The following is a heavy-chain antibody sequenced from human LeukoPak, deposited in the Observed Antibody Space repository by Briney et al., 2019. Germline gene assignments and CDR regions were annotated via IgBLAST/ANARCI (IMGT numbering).Heavy chain of an antibody. D-gene: IGHD3-3*01. CDR1: GFTFSSYA. CDR3: ARGGRFLEWLENGMDV. V-gene: IGHV3-23*01. CDR2: ISGSGGST. J-gene: IGHJ6*02. Sequence: GGSLRLSCAASGFTFSSYAMSWVRQAPGKGLEWVSAISGSGGSTYYADSVKGRFTISRDNSKNTLYLQMNSLRAEDTAVYYCARGGRFLEWLENGMDVWGQGTTVTVFS.